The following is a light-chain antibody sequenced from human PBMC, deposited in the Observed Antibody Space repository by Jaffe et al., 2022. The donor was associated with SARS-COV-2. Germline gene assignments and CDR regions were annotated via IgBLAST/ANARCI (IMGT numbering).Light chain of an antibody. Sequence: QSVLTQPPSASVTPGQRVTISCSGSTSNIGTNTVNWYQHFPGTAPKLLMYSNNLRPSGVPDRFSASKSDTSSYLAISGLQSEDEADYYCAAWDDSLNGVVFGGGTKLTVL. J-gene: IGLJ2*01. CDR3: AAWDDSLNGVV. V-gene: IGLV1-44*01. CDR2: SNN. CDR1: TSNIGTNT.